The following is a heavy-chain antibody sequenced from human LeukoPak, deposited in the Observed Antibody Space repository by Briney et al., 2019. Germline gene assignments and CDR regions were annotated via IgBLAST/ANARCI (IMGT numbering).Heavy chain of an antibody. D-gene: IGHD2-2*01. CDR3: ARQAWGCSSTSCYPGMKGFDY. CDR2: INRSGST. V-gene: IGHV4-34*01. CDR1: GGSFSGYY. J-gene: IGHJ4*02. Sequence: SEALSLTCAVYGGSFSGYYWSWIRQPPGKGLEWIGEINRSGSTNYNPSLKSRVTISVDTSKNQFSLKLSSVTAADTAVYYCARQAWGCSSTSCYPGMKGFDYWGQGTLVTVSS.